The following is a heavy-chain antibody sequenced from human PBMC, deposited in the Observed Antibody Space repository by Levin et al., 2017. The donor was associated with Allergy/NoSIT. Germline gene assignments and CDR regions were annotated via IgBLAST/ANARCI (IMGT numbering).Heavy chain of an antibody. J-gene: IGHJ4*01. Sequence: ASVKVSCAASGFTFSSYAMNWVRQAPGKGLEWVSGIIGGVTTTYYADSVKGRFTISRDNSRNTLYLQMDSLRAEDTALYYCAKVIRGSYFFFDYWGHGTLVTVSS. CDR1: GFTFSSYA. V-gene: IGHV3-23*01. CDR3: AKVIRGSYFFFDY. D-gene: IGHD1-26*01. CDR2: IIGGVTTT.